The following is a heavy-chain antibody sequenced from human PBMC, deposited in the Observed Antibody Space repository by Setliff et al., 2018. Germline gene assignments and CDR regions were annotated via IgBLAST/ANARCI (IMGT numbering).Heavy chain of an antibody. J-gene: IGHJ4*02. CDR3: ARINFYVSSGHYYAPDY. Sequence: ASVKVSCKASGYSFTSFSITWVRQAPGQGLEWMGWINNYNTNTNYAQKLQGRVAMTTDTSTSTAYMELRSLRSDDSAVYYCARINFYVSSGHYYAPDYWGQGTLVTVSS. CDR2: INNYNTNT. V-gene: IGHV1-18*01. D-gene: IGHD3-22*01. CDR1: GYSFTSFS.